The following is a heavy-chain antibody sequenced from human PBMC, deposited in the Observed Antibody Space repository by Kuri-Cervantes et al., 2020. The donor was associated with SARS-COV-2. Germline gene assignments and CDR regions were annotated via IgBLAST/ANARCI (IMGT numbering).Heavy chain of an antibody. CDR1: GLTFSSYA. CDR2: ISGSGGST. V-gene: IGHV3-23*01. Sequence: GGSLRLSCAASGLTFSSYAMSWVRQAPGKGLEWVSAISGSGGSTYYADSVKGRFTISRDNSKNTLYLQMNSLRAEDTAVYYCAKDRVDCSGGSCYSFDYWGQGTLVTVSS. J-gene: IGHJ4*02. D-gene: IGHD2-15*01. CDR3: AKDRVDCSGGSCYSFDY.